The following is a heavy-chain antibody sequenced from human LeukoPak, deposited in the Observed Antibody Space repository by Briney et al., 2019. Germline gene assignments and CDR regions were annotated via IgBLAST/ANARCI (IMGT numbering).Heavy chain of an antibody. J-gene: IGHJ4*02. CDR1: GGSISSYY. CDR3: ARVKGTGDHSAFDY. Sequence: SETLSLTCTVSGGSISSYYWSWIRQPPGKGLEYIGYIYYSGSTNYSPSLKSRVTISVDTSKNQFSLKLSSVTAADTAVFYCARVKGTGDHSAFDYWGQGTLVTVSS. D-gene: IGHD3-16*01. V-gene: IGHV4-59*01. CDR2: IYYSGST.